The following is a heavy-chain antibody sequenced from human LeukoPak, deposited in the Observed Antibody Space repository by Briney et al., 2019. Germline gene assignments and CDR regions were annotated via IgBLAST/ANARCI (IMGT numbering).Heavy chain of an antibody. CDR1: GYTLTSYG. CDR3: ASGGYCSSTSCYTTPGHLDY. CDR2: ISAYNGNT. Sequence: GASVKVSCKASGYTLTSYGISWVRQAPGQGLEWMGWISAYNGNTNYAQKLQGRVTMTTDTSTSTAYMELRSLRSDDTAVYYCASGGYCSSTSCYTTPGHLDYWGQGTLVTVSS. V-gene: IGHV1-18*01. D-gene: IGHD2-2*02. J-gene: IGHJ4*02.